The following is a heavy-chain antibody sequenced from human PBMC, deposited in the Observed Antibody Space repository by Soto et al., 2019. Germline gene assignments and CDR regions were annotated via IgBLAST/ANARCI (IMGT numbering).Heavy chain of an antibody. J-gene: IGHJ6*03. CDR2: VSGSGAST. CDR3: AKAGGSGSLMD. V-gene: IGHV3-23*01. Sequence: SLRLSCAPSGFTFSSYAMSWVRQAPGKGLEWVSAVSGSGASTYYADSVQGRFSISRDNSRNTLALQMNSLRAEETAIHYCAKAGGSGSLMD. D-gene: IGHD3-10*01. CDR1: GFTFSSYA.